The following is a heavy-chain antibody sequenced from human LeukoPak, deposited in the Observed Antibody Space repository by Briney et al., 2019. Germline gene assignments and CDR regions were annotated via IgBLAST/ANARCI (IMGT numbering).Heavy chain of an antibody. CDR2: ITGSSTWT. D-gene: IGHD7-27*01. Sequence: PGGSLRLSCEASGFTFRTYGMTWVRQAPGKGLEWVSGITGSSTWTYYADSVRGRFTISRDNSRNTLHLQMNNLTAEDTAIYYCARELVSLGTGYFDLWGRGTLVTVSS. V-gene: IGHV3-23*01. J-gene: IGHJ2*01. CDR1: GFTFRTYG. CDR3: ARELVSLGTGYFDL.